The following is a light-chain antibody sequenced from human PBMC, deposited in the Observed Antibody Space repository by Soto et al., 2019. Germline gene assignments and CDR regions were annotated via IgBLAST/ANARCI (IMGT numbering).Light chain of an antibody. J-gene: IGKJ2*01. CDR1: QSVSSSY. Sequence: EIVLTQSPGTLSLSPGERATISCRASQSVSSSYLAWYQQKTGQAPRLLIYGASSRATGIPDRFSGSGSGTCFELTISILGPEAVAVDYCQQHGASRYYTFGQGTKLEIK. V-gene: IGKV3-20*01. CDR3: QQHGASRYYT. CDR2: GAS.